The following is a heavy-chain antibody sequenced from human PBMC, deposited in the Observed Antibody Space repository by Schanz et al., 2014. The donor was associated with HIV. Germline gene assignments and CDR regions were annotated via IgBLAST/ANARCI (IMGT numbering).Heavy chain of an antibody. CDR3: ARASFDTNSTNSIIHGMDV. Sequence: VQVVQSGGGVARPGRSLRLSCAGFGFSFSSFGMHWVRQAPGKGLEWVSGISWNSGSIGYADSVKGRFTISRDNAKNSLSLQMNSLRDEDTAVYYCARASFDTNSTNSIIHGMDVWGQGTTVTVSS. CDR1: GFSFSSFG. CDR2: ISWNSGSI. J-gene: IGHJ6*02. V-gene: IGHV3-9*01. D-gene: IGHD2-2*02.